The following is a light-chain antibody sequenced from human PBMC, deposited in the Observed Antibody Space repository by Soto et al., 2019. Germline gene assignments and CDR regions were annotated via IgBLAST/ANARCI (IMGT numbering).Light chain of an antibody. J-gene: IGKJ1*01. Sequence: DIQMTQSPSTLSASVGDRVTITCRASQSINSWLAWYQQKPGKAPKLLIYDASNLESGVPSRFSGSGSGTEFTLTISSLQPDDFATYYCQQYNTYSPSTFGQGTKVEIK. CDR3: QQYNTYSPST. V-gene: IGKV1-5*01. CDR2: DAS. CDR1: QSINSW.